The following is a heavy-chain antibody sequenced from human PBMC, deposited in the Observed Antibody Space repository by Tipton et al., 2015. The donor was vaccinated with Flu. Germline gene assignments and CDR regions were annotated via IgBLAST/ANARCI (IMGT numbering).Heavy chain of an antibody. CDR2: INPDGSKR. V-gene: IGHV3-7*01. Sequence: SLRLSCAASRFTFSNYWMHWVRQAPGKGLEWVANINPDGSKRYSADSVRGRFTISRDNTEKSLYLQMNSLTVEDTAVYYCARGFIRLCDFWGQGTPVTVSS. D-gene: IGHD3-16*01. J-gene: IGHJ4*02. CDR1: RFTFSNYW. CDR3: ARGFIRLCDF.